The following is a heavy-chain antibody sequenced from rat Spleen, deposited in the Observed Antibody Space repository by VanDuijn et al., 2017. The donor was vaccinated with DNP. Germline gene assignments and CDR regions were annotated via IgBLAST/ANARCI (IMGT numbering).Heavy chain of an antibody. CDR1: GFSLTSYD. J-gene: IGHJ3*01. CDR2: IQNGGST. Sequence: QVQLKESGPGLVQPSQTLSLTCTVSGFSLTSYDVHWVRQPPGKGLEWMGRIQNGGSTNFNSALTSRLSIKRDTSKSQVLLKMSSLQTEDTGMYFCASGNNFGIAYWGQGTLVTVSS. CDR3: ASGNNFGIAY. D-gene: IGHD1-10*01. V-gene: IGHV2-27*01.